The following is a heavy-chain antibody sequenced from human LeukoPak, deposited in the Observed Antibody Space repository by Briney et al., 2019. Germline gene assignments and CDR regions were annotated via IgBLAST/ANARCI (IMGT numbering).Heavy chain of an antibody. CDR2: IRYDGSNK. CDR1: GFTFTSYW. V-gene: IGHV3-30*02. Sequence: PVGSLRLSCAVSGFTFTSYWTNWVRQAPGKGLEWLAFIRYDGSNKYYADSVKGRFTISRDNSKNTLYLQMNSLRAEDTAVYYCAKDRDYSAYYFDYWGQGTLVTVSS. D-gene: IGHD4-11*01. CDR3: AKDRDYSAYYFDY. J-gene: IGHJ4*02.